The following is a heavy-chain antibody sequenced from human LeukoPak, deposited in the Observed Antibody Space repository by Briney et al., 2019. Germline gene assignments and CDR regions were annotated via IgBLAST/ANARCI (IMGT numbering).Heavy chain of an antibody. V-gene: IGHV3-11*05. J-gene: IGHJ3*02. CDR1: AFIFSDYY. D-gene: IGHD5-24*01. Sequence: KPGGSLRLSCAASAFIFSDYYMNWIRQAPGKGLEWVSYISSTSTYTNYADSVKGRFTISRDNAKNSLYLRMNSLRAEDTAVYYCARVRDGYNLDAFDIWGPGTMVTVSS. CDR2: ISSTSTYT. CDR3: ARVRDGYNLDAFDI.